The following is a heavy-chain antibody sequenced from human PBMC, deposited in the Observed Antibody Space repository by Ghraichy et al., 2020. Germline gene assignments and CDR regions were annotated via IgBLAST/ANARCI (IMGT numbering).Heavy chain of an antibody. Sequence: ASVKVSCKASGHTSSSYGISWVRQAPGQGLEWMGWISIKNGNTKYSQKVQDRVTMTTDTSTSTAYMELRSLRSDDTAMYFCVSHSCSPTSCSASCMCGADYYTLDVWGQGTRVTVSS. V-gene: IGHV1-18*01. CDR3: VSHSCSPTSCSASCMCGADYYTLDV. J-gene: IGHJ6*02. CDR2: ISIKNGNT. D-gene: IGHD2-2*01. CDR1: GHTSSSYG.